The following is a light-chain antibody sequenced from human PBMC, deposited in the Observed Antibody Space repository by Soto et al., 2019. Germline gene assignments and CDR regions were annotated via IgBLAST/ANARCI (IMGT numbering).Light chain of an antibody. CDR3: QQYGSSGT. J-gene: IGKJ1*01. CDR1: QSVSSSY. Sequence: EIVLTQSPGTLSLSPGERATLPCRASQSVSSSYLAWYQQKPGQAPRLLIYGVSSRATGVPDRFSGSGSGTDFTLTISRLEPEDFAVYYCQQYGSSGTFGQGTKVDIK. V-gene: IGKV3-20*01. CDR2: GVS.